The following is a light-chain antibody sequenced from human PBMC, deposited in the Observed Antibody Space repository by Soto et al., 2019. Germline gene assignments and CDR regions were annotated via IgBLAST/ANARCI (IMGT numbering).Light chain of an antibody. V-gene: IGKV3-11*01. CDR2: DAS. J-gene: IGKJ2*01. CDR3: QQRSNWPRYT. CDR1: QSVSSY. Sequence: EIVLTQSPATLSLSPGERATLSCRASQSVSSYLAWYQQKPGQAPRLLIYDASNRATGIPGRFNGSGSGTDFALTITSQAPEDFAVYYCQQRSNWPRYTFGHGNKLESK.